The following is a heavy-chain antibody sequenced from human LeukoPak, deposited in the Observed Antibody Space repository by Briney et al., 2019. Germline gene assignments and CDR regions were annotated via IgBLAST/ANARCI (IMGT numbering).Heavy chain of an antibody. CDR1: GGSISSGGYY. V-gene: IGHV4-31*03. CDR2: IYYSGST. D-gene: IGHD3-9*01. Sequence: SQTLSITCTVSGGSISSGGYYWSWIRQHPGKGLEWIGYIYYSGSTYYNPSLKSRVTISVDTSKNQFSLKLSSVTAADTAVYYCARVDYDILTGYYWIDYWGQGTLVTVSS. J-gene: IGHJ4*02. CDR3: ARVDYDILTGYYWIDY.